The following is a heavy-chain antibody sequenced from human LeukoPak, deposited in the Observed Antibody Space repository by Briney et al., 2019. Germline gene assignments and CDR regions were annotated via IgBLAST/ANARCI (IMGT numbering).Heavy chain of an antibody. J-gene: IGHJ4*02. Sequence: PSETLSLTCSVSGGSISSYYWSWIRQPAGKGLEWIGRIYTSGSTNYNPSLKSRVTMSIDMSKNQFSLKLSSVTAADTAVYYCARRGSSWYFDYWGQGTLVTVSS. CDR1: GGSISSYY. CDR2: IYTSGST. CDR3: ARRGSSWYFDY. D-gene: IGHD6-13*01. V-gene: IGHV4-4*07.